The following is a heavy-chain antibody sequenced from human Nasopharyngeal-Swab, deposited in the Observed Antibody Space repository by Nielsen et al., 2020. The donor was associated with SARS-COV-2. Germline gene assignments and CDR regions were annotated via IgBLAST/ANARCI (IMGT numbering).Heavy chain of an antibody. D-gene: IGHD6-19*01. CDR1: GFTFSSYA. CDR2: ISGSGGST. V-gene: IGHV3-23*01. Sequence: GGSLRLSCAASGFTFSSYAMSWVRQAPGKGLEWVSAISGSGGSTYYADSVKGRFTTSRDNSKNTLYLQMNSLRAEDTAVYYCAKDLAVAGTGDYYYYYGMDVWGQGTTVTVSS. J-gene: IGHJ6*02. CDR3: AKDLAVAGTGDYYYYYGMDV.